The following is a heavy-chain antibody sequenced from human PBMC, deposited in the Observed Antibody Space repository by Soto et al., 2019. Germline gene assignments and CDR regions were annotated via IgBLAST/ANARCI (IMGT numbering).Heavy chain of an antibody. CDR2: ISSNGGST. Sequence: GGSLRLSCSASGFTFSSYAMHWVRQAPGKGLEYVSAISSNGGSTYYADSVKGRFTISRDNSKNTLYLQMSSLRAEDTAVYYCVKDEGDIVVLPAAMGFDYWGQGTLVTVSS. D-gene: IGHD2-2*01. J-gene: IGHJ4*02. CDR3: VKDEGDIVVLPAAMGFDY. V-gene: IGHV3-64D*08. CDR1: GFTFSSYA.